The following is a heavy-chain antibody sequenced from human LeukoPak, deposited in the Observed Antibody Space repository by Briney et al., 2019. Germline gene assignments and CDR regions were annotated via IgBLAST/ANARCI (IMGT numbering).Heavy chain of an antibody. J-gene: IGHJ4*02. CDR1: GGSFSGYY. CDR2: INHSGST. CDR3: ARRERITMIRGVTLDPYYFDY. Sequence: SETLSLTCAVYGGSFSGYYWSWIRQPPGKGLEWIGEINHSGSTNYNPSLKSRVTISVDTSKNQSSLKLSSVTAADTAVYYCARRERITMIRGVTLDPYYFDYWGQGTLVTVSS. D-gene: IGHD3-10*01. V-gene: IGHV4-34*01.